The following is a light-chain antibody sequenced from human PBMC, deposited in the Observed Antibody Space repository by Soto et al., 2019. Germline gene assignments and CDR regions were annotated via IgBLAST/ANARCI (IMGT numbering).Light chain of an antibody. CDR2: WAS. CDR1: QSVLYSSSNKNY. J-gene: IGKJ1*01. CDR3: QQYCRSPWT. V-gene: IGKV4-1*01. Sequence: DIVMTQSPDSLAVSLGERATINCKSSQSVLYSSSNKNYLAWYQQKPEQPPKLLIYWASTRESGVPDRFSGSGSVTDFTLSISSLQAEDVAVYYCQQYCRSPWTFGQGTKVEIK.